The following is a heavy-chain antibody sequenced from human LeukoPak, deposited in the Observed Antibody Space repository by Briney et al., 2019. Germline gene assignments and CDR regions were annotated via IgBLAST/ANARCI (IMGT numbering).Heavy chain of an antibody. CDR1: GFAFSSYS. CDR2: ISYDGNNK. V-gene: IGHV3-30-3*01. D-gene: IGHD2-2*02. Sequence: GGSLRLSCSASGFAFSSYSMHWVRQAPGKGLEWVAVISYDGNNKYDADSVKGRFTISRDNSKNTLYLQMDSLRAEDTAVYYCARLPGYCSSNSCYKMTIPFDYWGQGTLVTVSS. CDR3: ARLPGYCSSNSCYKMTIPFDY. J-gene: IGHJ4*02.